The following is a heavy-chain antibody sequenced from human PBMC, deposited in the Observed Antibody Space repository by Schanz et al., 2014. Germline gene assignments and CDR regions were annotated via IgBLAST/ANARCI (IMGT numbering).Heavy chain of an antibody. V-gene: IGHV3-30*03. J-gene: IGHJ4*02. CDR1: GFSFSDYG. CDR2: ISHHGSER. Sequence: QVQLVESGGGVVQPGRSLRLSCAGSGFSFSDYGMHWVRQAPGRGLEWVAVISHHGSERYYADSVKGRFTISRDNSKNTLYLQMNSLRTEDTAVYYCARLGSSSWFTSFDYWGQGTLVTVSS. CDR3: ARLGSSSWFTSFDY. D-gene: IGHD6-13*01.